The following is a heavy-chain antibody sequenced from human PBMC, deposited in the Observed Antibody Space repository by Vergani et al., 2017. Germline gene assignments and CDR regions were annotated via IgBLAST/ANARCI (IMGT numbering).Heavy chain of an antibody. J-gene: IGHJ6*03. Sequence: QVQLVQSGAEVKKPGSSVKVSCKASGGTFSSYAISWVRQAPGQGLEWMGGIIPIFGTANYAQKFQGRVTITADESTSTAYMELSSLSSEDTAVYYCASLDIVVVPAAIGYYYMDVWGKGTTVTVSS. D-gene: IGHD2-2*02. CDR1: GGTFSSYA. CDR3: ASLDIVVVPAAIGYYYMDV. V-gene: IGHV1-69*01. CDR2: IIPIFGTA.